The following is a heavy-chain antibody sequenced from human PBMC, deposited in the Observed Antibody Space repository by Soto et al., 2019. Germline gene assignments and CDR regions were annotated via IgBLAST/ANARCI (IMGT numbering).Heavy chain of an antibody. CDR3: AKGRGGSYGGDSFDY. V-gene: IGHV3-9*01. Sequence: EVQLVESGGGLVQPGRSLRLSCAASGFTYDDYDMHWVRQAPGKGLEWVSAISWNSGRTAYADSVKGRCTISRDNAKNSLYLQMNMRRAEYTALYHCAKGRGGSYGGDSFDYWGQGTLVTVSS. CDR2: ISWNSGRT. J-gene: IGHJ4*02. D-gene: IGHD1-26*01. CDR1: GFTYDDYD.